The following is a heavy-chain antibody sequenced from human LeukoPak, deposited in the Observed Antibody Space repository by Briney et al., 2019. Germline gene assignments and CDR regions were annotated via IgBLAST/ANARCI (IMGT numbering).Heavy chain of an antibody. CDR3: ARGAYYDSSASPLDY. Sequence: PGGSLRLSCAASGFTFDDHGMSWVRQTPRKGLEWVSGINWNGGSTAHADSVKGRFTISRDNAKNSQYLQMNSLRAEDTALYHCARGAYYDSSASPLDYWGQGTLVTVSS. J-gene: IGHJ4*02. CDR2: INWNGGST. D-gene: IGHD3-22*01. V-gene: IGHV3-20*01. CDR1: GFTFDDHG.